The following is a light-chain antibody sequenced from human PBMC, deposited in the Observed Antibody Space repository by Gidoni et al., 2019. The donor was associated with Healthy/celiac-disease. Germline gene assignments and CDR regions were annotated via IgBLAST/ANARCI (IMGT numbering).Light chain of an antibody. CDR1: QDISNY. CDR2: DAS. V-gene: IGKV1-33*01. CDR3: QQYDNLLETLT. J-gene: IGKJ4*01. Sequence: DIQMTQSPSSLSASVGDRVTITCQASQDISNYLNRYQQKPGKAPKLLIYDASNLETGVPSRFSGSGSGTDFTFTISSLQPEDIATYDCQQYDNLLETLTFGGXTKVEIK.